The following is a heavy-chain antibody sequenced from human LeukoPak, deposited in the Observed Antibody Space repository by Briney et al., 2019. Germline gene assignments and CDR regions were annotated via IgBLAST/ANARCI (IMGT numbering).Heavy chain of an antibody. J-gene: IGHJ4*02. V-gene: IGHV3-23*01. Sequence: GGSLRLSCAASGFTFSSYGMSWVRQAPGKGLEWVSAISGSGGSTYYADSVKGRFTISRDNSKNTLYLQMNSLRAEDTAVYYCAKDSQYYYDSSGYYGDWGQGTLVTVSS. CDR2: ISGSGGST. CDR3: AKDSQYYYDSSGYYGD. CDR1: GFTFSSYG. D-gene: IGHD3-22*01.